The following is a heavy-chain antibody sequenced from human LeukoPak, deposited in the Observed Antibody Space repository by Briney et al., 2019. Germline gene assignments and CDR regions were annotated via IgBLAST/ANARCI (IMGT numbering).Heavy chain of an antibody. CDR2: INHSGST. CDR1: GGSFSGYY. V-gene: IGHV4-34*01. Sequence: PSETLSLTCAVYGGSFSGYYWSWIGQPPGKGLEWIGEINHSGSTNYNPSLKSRVTISVDTSKNQFSLKLSSVTAADTAVYYCARFDLGATKCLDYWGQGTLVTVSS. J-gene: IGHJ4*02. CDR3: ARFDLGATKCLDY. D-gene: IGHD1-26*01.